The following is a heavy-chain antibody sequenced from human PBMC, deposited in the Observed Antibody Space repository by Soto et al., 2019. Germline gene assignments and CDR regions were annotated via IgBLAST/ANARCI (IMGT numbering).Heavy chain of an antibody. Sequence: QVQLVESGGGVVQPGRSLRLSCAASGFTFGSYAMHWVRQAPGKGLEWVAVISYDGSNKYYADSVKGRFTISRDNSKNTLYLQMNSLRAEDTAVYYCASRGTPDYWGQGTLVTVSS. CDR2: ISYDGSNK. CDR3: ASRGTPDY. D-gene: IGHD1-26*01. J-gene: IGHJ4*02. V-gene: IGHV3-30-3*01. CDR1: GFTFGSYA.